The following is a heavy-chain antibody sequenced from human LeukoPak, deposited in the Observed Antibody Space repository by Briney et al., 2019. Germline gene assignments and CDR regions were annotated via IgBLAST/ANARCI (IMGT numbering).Heavy chain of an antibody. CDR2: IYYSGST. D-gene: IGHD2-2*01. V-gene: IGHV4-30-4*01. CDR3: ARHGSVVVGPYGMDV. J-gene: IGHJ6*02. Sequence: SQTLSLTCTVSGGSISSGDYYWSWIRQPPGKGLEWIGYIYYSGSTNYNPSLKSRVTISVDTSKNQFSLKLSSVTAADTAVYYCARHGSVVVGPYGMDVWGQGTTVTVSS. CDR1: GGSISSGDYY.